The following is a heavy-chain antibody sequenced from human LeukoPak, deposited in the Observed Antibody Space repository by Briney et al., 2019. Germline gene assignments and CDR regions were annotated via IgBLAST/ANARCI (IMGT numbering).Heavy chain of an antibody. Sequence: GGSLRLSCTASGFTFGDYAMSWFRQAPGKGLEWVGFIRSKAYGGTTEYAASVKGRFTISRDDSKSIAYLQMNSLKTEDTAVYYCTRDREIQLWSIHFDYWGQGTLVTVSS. D-gene: IGHD5-18*01. CDR1: GFTFGDYA. V-gene: IGHV3-49*03. J-gene: IGHJ4*02. CDR2: IRSKAYGGTT. CDR3: TRDREIQLWSIHFDY.